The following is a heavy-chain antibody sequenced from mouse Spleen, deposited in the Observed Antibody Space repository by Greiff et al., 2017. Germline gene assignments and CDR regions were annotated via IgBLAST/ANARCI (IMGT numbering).Heavy chain of an antibody. CDR1: GYTFTSYW. CDR3: ARGDSSGCLVY. Sequence: QVQLKQPGAELVMPGASVKLSCKASGYTFTSYWMHWVKQRPGQGLEWIGEIDPSDSYTNYNQKFKGKATLTVDKSSSTAYMQLSSLTSEDSAVYYCARGDSSGCLVYWGQGTTLTVSS. J-gene: IGHJ2*01. CDR2: IDPSDSYT. D-gene: IGHD3-2*01. V-gene: IGHV1-69*01.